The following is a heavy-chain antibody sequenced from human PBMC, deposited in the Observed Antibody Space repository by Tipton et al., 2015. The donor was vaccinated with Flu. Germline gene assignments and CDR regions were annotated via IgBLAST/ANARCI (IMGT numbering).Heavy chain of an antibody. CDR2: IRYGGSF. CDR3: ARVWSSFVATASLDY. D-gene: IGHD1-1*01. CDR1: GGSISTSGYY. J-gene: IGHJ4*02. V-gene: IGHV4-39*07. Sequence: TLSLTCTVSGGSISTSGYYWGWIRQPPGKGLEWIGSIRYGGSFYYTPSLKSRVTISLDMSKDQFSLKLASVTAADTAVYYCARVWSSFVATASLDYWGRGTLVTVSS.